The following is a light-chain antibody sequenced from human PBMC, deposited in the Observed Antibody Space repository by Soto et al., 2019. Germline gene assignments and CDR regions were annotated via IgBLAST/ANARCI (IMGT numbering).Light chain of an antibody. CDR3: CSYAGNCYV. CDR1: SSDVGGYNY. Sequence: QSALTQPRSVSGSPGQSVTISCTGTSSDVGGYNYVSWYQQHPDKAPKFMIYDVSERPSGVPDRFSGSKPGNTASLTISGLQAEDEADYYCCSYAGNCYVFGTGTKVTVL. J-gene: IGLJ1*01. CDR2: DVS. V-gene: IGLV2-11*01.